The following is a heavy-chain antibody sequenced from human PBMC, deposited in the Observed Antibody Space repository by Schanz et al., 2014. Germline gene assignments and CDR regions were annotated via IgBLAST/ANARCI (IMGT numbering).Heavy chain of an antibody. D-gene: IGHD1-1*01. CDR2: INQDGSEK. CDR1: GFTFSSYC. Sequence: EVQLVESGGGLVQPGGSLRLSCAASGFTFSSYCINWVRQAPGKGLEWVANINQDGSEKYYVDSVKGRFTISRDNAKNSLYLQVNGLRAEDTAVFYCARDGAELYYFDDWGQGTLVTVSS. V-gene: IGHV3-7*01. CDR3: ARDGAELYYFDD. J-gene: IGHJ4*02.